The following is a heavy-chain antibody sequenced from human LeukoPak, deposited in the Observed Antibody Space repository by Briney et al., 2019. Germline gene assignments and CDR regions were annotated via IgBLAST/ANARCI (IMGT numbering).Heavy chain of an antibody. Sequence: SVKVSCKASGGIFSSYAISWVRQAPGQGLEWMGGIIPIFGTANYAQKFQGRVTITADESTSTAYMELSSLRSEDTAVYYCAREGSSSSVYFDYWGQGTLVTVSS. CDR2: IIPIFGTA. CDR3: AREGSSSSVYFDY. V-gene: IGHV1-69*13. D-gene: IGHD6-6*01. J-gene: IGHJ4*02. CDR1: GGIFSSYA.